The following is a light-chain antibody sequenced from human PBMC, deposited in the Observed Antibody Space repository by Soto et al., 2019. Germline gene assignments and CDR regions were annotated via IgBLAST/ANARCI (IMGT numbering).Light chain of an antibody. CDR3: SSYTTTTSLVV. V-gene: IGLV2-14*03. CDR2: DVS. J-gene: IGLJ2*01. CDR1: SSDVGGYNF. Sequence: QSALTQPASVSRSPGQSITISCSGTSSDVGGYNFVSWYQVHPGKAPRLILYDVSSRPSGVSYRFSGSKSANTASLNISRLQAGDEADYYCSSYTTTTSLVVFGGGTKLTVL.